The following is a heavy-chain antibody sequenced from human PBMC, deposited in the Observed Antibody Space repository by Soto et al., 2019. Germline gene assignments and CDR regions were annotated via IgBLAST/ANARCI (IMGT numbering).Heavy chain of an antibody. J-gene: IGHJ6*02. Sequence: ASVKVSCKASGYTFTGYYMHWVRQAPGQGLEWMGWINPNSGGTNYAQKFQGWVTMTRDASISTAYMELSRLRSDDTAVYYCARDLGPGNAGTRDYYYGMDVWGQGTTVTVSS. D-gene: IGHD1-1*01. V-gene: IGHV1-2*04. CDR2: INPNSGGT. CDR3: ARDLGPGNAGTRDYYYGMDV. CDR1: GYTFTGYY.